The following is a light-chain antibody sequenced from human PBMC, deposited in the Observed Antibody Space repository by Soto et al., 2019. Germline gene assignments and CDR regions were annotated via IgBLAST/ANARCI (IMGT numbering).Light chain of an antibody. J-gene: IGKJ1*01. CDR3: QQYNTCRA. V-gene: IGKV1-5*03. CDR1: QSISSW. CDR2: KAS. Sequence: DIQMTQSTSTLSASVGDTVTITCRASQSISSWLAWRQQTPGKAPKLLIYKASTLESGVPSRFSGRGSGTEFTLTISNLQPDDFATYYCQQYNTCRAFGQGTKVDIK.